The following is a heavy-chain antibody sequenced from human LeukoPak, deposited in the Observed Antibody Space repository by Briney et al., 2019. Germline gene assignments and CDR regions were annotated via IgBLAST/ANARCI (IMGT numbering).Heavy chain of an antibody. CDR1: GFTVSSNY. D-gene: IGHD5-18*01. Sequence: GGSLRLSCAASGFTVSSNYMSWVRQAPGKGLEWVSVIYSGGSTYYADSVKGRFTISRDNSKNTLYLQMNSLRAEDTAVYYCARDKPTYVDTAMVGAFDIWGQGTMVTVSS. J-gene: IGHJ3*02. CDR2: IYSGGST. V-gene: IGHV3-53*01. CDR3: ARDKPTYVDTAMVGAFDI.